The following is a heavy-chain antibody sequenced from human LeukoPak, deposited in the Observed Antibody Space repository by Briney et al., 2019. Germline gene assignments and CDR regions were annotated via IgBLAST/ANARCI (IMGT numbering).Heavy chain of an antibody. V-gene: IGHV4-34*01. CDR2: INHSGST. J-gene: IGHJ5*02. CDR3: ARRSSSWYAPLENWFDP. D-gene: IGHD6-13*01. CDR1: GGSFSGYY. Sequence: SETLSLTCAVYGGSFSGYYWSWIRQPPGKGLEWIGEINHSGSTNYNPSLKSRVTISVDTSKNQFSLKLSSVTAADTAVYYCARRSSSWYAPLENWFDPWGQGTLVTVSS.